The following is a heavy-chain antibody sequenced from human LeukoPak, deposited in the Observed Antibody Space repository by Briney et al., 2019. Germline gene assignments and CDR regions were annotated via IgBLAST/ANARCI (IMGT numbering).Heavy chain of an antibody. D-gene: IGHD3-22*01. CDR1: GGSISSYY. CDR3: ARGIIYYDSSGPYYGAFDI. J-gene: IGHJ3*02. CDR2: IYYSGST. Sequence: SETLSLTCTVSGGSISSYYWSWIRQPPGKGLEWIGYIYYSGSTNYNPSLQSRVTISVDTSKNQFSLKLSSVTAADTAVYYCARGIIYYDSSGPYYGAFDIWGQGTMVTVSS. V-gene: IGHV4-59*01.